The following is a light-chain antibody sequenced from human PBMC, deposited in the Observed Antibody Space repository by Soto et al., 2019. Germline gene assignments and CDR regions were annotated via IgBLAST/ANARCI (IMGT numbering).Light chain of an antibody. CDR2: DAS. CDR3: QQRSNWPSYT. Sequence: EIVLTQSPATLSLSPGERATLSCRASQSVSSYLAWYQQKPGQAPRLLIYDASNRATGIPARFSGSGSGTDFTLTISSLEPEDCALYYCQQRSNWPSYTFGQGTKLEIK. CDR1: QSVSSY. V-gene: IGKV3-11*01. J-gene: IGKJ2*01.